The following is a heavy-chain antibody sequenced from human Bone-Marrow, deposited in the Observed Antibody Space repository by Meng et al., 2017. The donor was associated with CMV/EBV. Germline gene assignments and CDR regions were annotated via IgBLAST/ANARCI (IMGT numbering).Heavy chain of an antibody. CDR3: ARGWGGDQEAIDY. D-gene: IGHD4-17*01. Sequence: KASGGTVRSYAIGWVRQAPGQGLEWMGVIIPIFGTRNYAQKFQGRVTITADESTTTAYMDLSSLRSEDTAVYYCARGWGGDQEAIDYWGQGTLVTVSS. V-gene: IGHV1-69*01. CDR2: IIPIFGTR. J-gene: IGHJ4*02. CDR1: GGTVRSYA.